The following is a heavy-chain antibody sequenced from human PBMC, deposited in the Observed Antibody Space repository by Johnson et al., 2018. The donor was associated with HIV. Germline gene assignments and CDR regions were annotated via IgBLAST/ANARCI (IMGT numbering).Heavy chain of an antibody. CDR1: GFTFSSYD. V-gene: IGHV3-13*01. J-gene: IGHJ3*02. CDR2: IGTAGDT. CDR3: ARALRTALGSPWNGVYDAFDI. Sequence: MLLVESGGGLVQPGGSLRLSCAASGFTFSSYDMHWVRQATGKGLEWVSAIGTAGDTYYAGSVKGRFTISRENATNSLYLKMNILRAGDTAVYYCARALRTALGSPWNGVYDAFDIWDQGTMVTVSS. D-gene: IGHD1-1*01.